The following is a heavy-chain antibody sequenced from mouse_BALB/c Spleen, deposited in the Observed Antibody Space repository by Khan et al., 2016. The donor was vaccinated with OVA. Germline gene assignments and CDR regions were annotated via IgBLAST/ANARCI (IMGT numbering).Heavy chain of an antibody. CDR1: GYTFTSYW. J-gene: IGHJ4*01. V-gene: IGHV1S81*02. Sequence: QVQLQQPGAELVKPGASLKLSCKASGYTFTSYWMHWVKQRPGQGLEWIGEINPSNGRTNYNEKFKSKATLTVDKSSSTAYMQLSSLTSEDSAVYYCARDGNYTYYAMDYWGQGTSVTVSS. D-gene: IGHD2-1*01. CDR2: INPSNGRT. CDR3: ARDGNYTYYAMDY.